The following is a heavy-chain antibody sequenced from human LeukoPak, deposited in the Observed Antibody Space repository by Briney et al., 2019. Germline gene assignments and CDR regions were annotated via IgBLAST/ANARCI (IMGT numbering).Heavy chain of an antibody. J-gene: IGHJ4*02. CDR2: IIPILGIA. CDR1: GGTFSSYA. Sequence: SVKVSCKASGGTFSSYAISWVRQAPGQGLEWMGRIIPILGIANCAQKFQGRVTITADKSTSTAYMELSSLRSEDTAVYYCARDASGGSGSYYNEDYFDYWGQGTLVTVSS. CDR3: ARDASGGSGSYYNEDYFDY. V-gene: IGHV1-69*04. D-gene: IGHD3-10*01.